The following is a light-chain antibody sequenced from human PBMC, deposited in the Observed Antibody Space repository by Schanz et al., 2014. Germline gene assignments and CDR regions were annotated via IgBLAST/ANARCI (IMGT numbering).Light chain of an antibody. CDR3: HQYINSPFT. J-gene: IGKJ3*01. V-gene: IGKV1-39*01. Sequence: DIQLTQSPSSLSASVGDRVTITCRSSQSISTYLSWYQQKPGKAPNLLIYAASNLQSGVPSRFSGSGSGTDFTLTISRLEPEDFAVYYCHQYINSPFTFGPGTKLDLK. CDR1: QSISTY. CDR2: AAS.